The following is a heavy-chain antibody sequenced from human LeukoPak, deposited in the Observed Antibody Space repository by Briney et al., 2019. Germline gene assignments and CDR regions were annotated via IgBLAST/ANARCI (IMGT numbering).Heavy chain of an antibody. CDR3: AKEFWGYYPSDFDY. CDR2: ISGSGGST. D-gene: IGHD3-22*01. V-gene: IGHV3-23*01. J-gene: IGHJ4*02. CDR1: GFTFSSYA. Sequence: GGSLRLPCAASGFTFSSYAMSWVRQAPGKGLEWVSAISGSGGSTHYADSVKGRFTISRDNSKNTLYLQMNSLGAEDTAVYYCAKEFWGYYPSDFDYWGQGTLVTVSS.